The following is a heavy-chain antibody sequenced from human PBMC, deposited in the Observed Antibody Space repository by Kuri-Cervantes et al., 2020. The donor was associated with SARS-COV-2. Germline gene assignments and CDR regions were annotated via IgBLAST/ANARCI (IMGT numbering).Heavy chain of an antibody. J-gene: IGHJ6*02. CDR2: INHSGST. Sequence: GSLRLSCAVYGGSFSGYYWSWIRQPPGKGLEWIGEINHSGSTNYNPSLKSRVTISVDTSKNQFSLKLSSVTAADTAVYYCARVKGWNDRHYYYYYGMDVWGQGTTVTVSS. CDR1: GGSFSGYY. CDR3: ARVKGWNDRHYYYYYGMDV. V-gene: IGHV4-34*01. D-gene: IGHD1-1*01.